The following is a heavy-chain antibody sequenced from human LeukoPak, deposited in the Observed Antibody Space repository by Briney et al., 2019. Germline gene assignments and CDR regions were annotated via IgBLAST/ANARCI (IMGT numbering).Heavy chain of an antibody. V-gene: IGHV3-23*01. CDR3: AKVRGPWFGELGY. J-gene: IGHJ4*02. Sequence: GSLRLSCAASGFTFSSYAMSWVRQAPGKGLEWVSAISGSGGSTYYADSVKGRFTIPRDNSKNTLYLQMNSLRAEDTAVYYCAKVRGPWFGELGYWGQGTLVTVSS. CDR2: ISGSGGST. D-gene: IGHD3-10*01. CDR1: GFTFSSYA.